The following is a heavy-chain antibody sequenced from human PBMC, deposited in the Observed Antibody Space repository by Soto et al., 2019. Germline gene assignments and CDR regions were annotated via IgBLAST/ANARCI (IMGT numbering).Heavy chain of an antibody. J-gene: IGHJ3*02. Sequence: QLQLQESGSGLVKPSQTLSLTCAVSGGSISSGGYSWSWIRQPPGKGLEWIGYIYHSGSTYYNPYLQSRVTISVDRGNNQFSVQLSSVTAADLAVYYCARGDGGQVGAFDIRGPGTMVSVSS. V-gene: IGHV4-30-2*01. CDR1: GGSISSGGYS. D-gene: IGHD2-15*01. CDR2: IYHSGST. CDR3: ARGDGGQVGAFDI.